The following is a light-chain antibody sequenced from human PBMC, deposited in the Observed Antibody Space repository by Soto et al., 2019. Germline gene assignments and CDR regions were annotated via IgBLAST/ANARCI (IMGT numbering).Light chain of an antibody. V-gene: IGKV3-20*01. CDR2: GAS. J-gene: IGKJ1*01. CDR1: QSVSNNY. Sequence: ELVLTQSPGTLSLSPGERATLSCRASQSVSNNYLAWYQQKPGQAPRLLIYGASNRATGIQDRFSGSGSGTEFTLTIRRLEPEDFAVYYCKQYGSSRTCGQGTKVDIK. CDR3: KQYGSSRT.